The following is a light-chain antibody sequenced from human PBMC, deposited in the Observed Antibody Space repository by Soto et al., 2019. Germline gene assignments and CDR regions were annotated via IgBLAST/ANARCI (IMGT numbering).Light chain of an antibody. V-gene: IGLV2-8*01. CDR1: SSDVGAYNY. J-gene: IGLJ2*01. Sequence: QSALTQPPSASGSPGQSVTISCTGTSSDVGAYNYVSWFRQDPGKAPKLMIYEVSKRPSGVPDRFSGSKSGNTASLTVSGLQAEDGADYYCSSYAGSNNVVFGGGTKLTVL. CDR2: EVS. CDR3: SSYAGSNNVV.